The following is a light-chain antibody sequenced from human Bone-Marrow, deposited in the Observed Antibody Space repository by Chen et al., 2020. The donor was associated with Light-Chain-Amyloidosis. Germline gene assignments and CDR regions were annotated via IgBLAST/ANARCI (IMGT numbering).Light chain of an antibody. J-gene: IGKJ4*01. CDR2: TVS. CDR1: QDIGTW. Sequence: DIQLTQSPSSVSASVGDRVTISCRASQDIGTWLAGYQLRLGAAPSFLVSTVSTLQNGVPSRFSGSGSGTDFTLTISSLQPEDFGTYYCQLSNTFPLIFGGGTRV. V-gene: IGKV1-12*01. CDR3: QLSNTFPLI.